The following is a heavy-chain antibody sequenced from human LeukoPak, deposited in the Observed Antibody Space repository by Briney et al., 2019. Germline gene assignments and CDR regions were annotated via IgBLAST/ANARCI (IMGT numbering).Heavy chain of an antibody. V-gene: IGHV1-18*01. J-gene: IGHJ4*02. CDR3: ARDPQQWLVYFDY. CDR1: GGTFSSYA. D-gene: IGHD6-19*01. CDR2: ISAYNGNT. Sequence: ASVKVSCKASGGTFSSYAISWVRQAPGQGLEWMGWISAYNGNTNYAQKLQGRVTMTTDTSTSTAYMELRSLRSDDTAVYYCARDPQQWLVYFDYWGQGTLVTVSS.